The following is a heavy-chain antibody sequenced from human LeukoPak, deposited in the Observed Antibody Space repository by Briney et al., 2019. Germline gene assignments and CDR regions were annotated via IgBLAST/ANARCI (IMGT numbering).Heavy chain of an antibody. CDR1: GGSISSYY. Sequence: SETLSLTCTVSGGSISSYYWSWIRQPPGKGLEWIGYIYYSGSTNYNPSLKSRVTISVDTSKNQFSLKLSSVTAADTAVYYCASPGGIAAAGHAFDIWGQGTMVTVSS. CDR2: IYYSGST. CDR3: ASPGGIAAAGHAFDI. V-gene: IGHV4-59*01. J-gene: IGHJ3*02. D-gene: IGHD6-13*01.